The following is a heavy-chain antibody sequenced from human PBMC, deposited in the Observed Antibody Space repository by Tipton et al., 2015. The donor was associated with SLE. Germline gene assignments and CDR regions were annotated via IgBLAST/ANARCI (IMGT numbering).Heavy chain of an antibody. CDR1: GGSLPSSFSS. CDR3: ASPGVHYDASGYYPPAYFDR. CDR2: SYYGGST. D-gene: IGHD3-22*01. V-gene: IGHV4-39*07. J-gene: IGHJ2*01. Sequence: TLSLTCTVSGGSLPSSFSSWGWIRQPPGKGLEWVGGSYYGGSTFYNPSLQGRVTMSLETSKNQFSLNLTSVTATDSAVSYRASPGVHYDASGYYPPAYFDRWGRGTLVTVSS.